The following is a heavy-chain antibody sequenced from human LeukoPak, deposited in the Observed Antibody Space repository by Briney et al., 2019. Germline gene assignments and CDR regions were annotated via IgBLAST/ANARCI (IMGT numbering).Heavy chain of an antibody. V-gene: IGHV1-69*13. CDR3: ARAKRLLLDTDAFDI. J-gene: IGHJ3*02. Sequence: ASVKVSCKASGGTFSSYAISWVRQAPGQGLEWMGGIIPIFGTANYAQKFQGRVTITADESTSTAYMELSSLRSEDTAVYYCARAKRLLLDTDAFDIWGQGTMVTVSS. CDR1: GGTFSSYA. CDR2: IIPIFGTA. D-gene: IGHD2-15*01.